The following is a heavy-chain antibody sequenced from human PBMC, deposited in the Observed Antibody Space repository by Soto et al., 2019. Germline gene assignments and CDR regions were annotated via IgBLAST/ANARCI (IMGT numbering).Heavy chain of an antibody. CDR1: GFMFSTYA. Sequence: QVQLVESGGGVVQPGRSLRLSCAASGFMFSTYAMHWVRQAPGKGLEWVAVISYDGSDIYYGDSGKGRFTISRDNSMNTLYLEMNNLRAEDTAMYYCAKGGSGNYLTYYYYYGMDVWGQGTTVTVSS. CDR3: AKGGSGNYLTYYYYYGMDV. CDR2: ISYDGSDI. V-gene: IGHV3-30-3*01. D-gene: IGHD3-22*01. J-gene: IGHJ6*02.